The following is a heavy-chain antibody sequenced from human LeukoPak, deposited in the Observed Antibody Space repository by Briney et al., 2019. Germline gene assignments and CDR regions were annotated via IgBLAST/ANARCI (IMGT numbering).Heavy chain of an antibody. J-gene: IGHJ3*02. V-gene: IGHV3-7*01. CDR1: GFTFSSYW. Sequence: GGSLRLSCAASGFTFSSYWMSWVRQAPGKGLEWVANIKQDGSEKYYVDSVKGRFTISRDNAKNSLYLQMNSLRAEDTAVYYCARAHLIVLMVYARSAFDIWGQGTMVTVSS. D-gene: IGHD2-8*01. CDR3: ARAHLIVLMVYARSAFDI. CDR2: IKQDGSEK.